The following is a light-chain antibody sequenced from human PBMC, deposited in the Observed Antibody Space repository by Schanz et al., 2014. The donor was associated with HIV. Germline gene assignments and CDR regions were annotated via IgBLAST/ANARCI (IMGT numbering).Light chain of an antibody. CDR1: SSNIGDNY. Sequence: QSVLTQPSSVSAAPGQKVAISCSGGSSNIGDNYVSWYQQFPGAAPKLVIYDNNRRPSGIPGRFSGAKSGTSATLGITGLQTGDEADYYCAVWDNALSSVMFGGGTKLTVL. CDR3: AVWDNALSSVM. J-gene: IGLJ3*02. CDR2: DNN. V-gene: IGLV1-51*01.